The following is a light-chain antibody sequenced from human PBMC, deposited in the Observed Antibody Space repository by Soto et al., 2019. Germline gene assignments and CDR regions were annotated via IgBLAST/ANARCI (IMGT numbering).Light chain of an antibody. Sequence: QSALTQPDSVSGSPGQSITISCIGSSSDIAGFNYISWFQHHPGKAPKLLIYQVTARPSGVSNRFSGSKFGNTASLTISGLQPDDEADYYCTSYSSTSFYVFGPGTKVTVL. CDR1: SSDIAGFNY. CDR2: QVT. CDR3: TSYSSTSFYV. V-gene: IGLV2-14*01. J-gene: IGLJ1*01.